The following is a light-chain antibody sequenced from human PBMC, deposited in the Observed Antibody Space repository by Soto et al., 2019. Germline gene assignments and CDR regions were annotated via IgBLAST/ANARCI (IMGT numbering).Light chain of an antibody. J-gene: IGKJ1*01. CDR1: QSVSSN. Sequence: EIVMTQSPATLSVSPGDGATLSCRASQSVSSNLAWYHQKPGQAPRLLIHGASTRPTGIPARFSGSGSGTEFTLTISSLQSEDFAVYYCQQYNDWPSTWTFGQGTKVEIK. CDR2: GAS. CDR3: QQYNDWPSTWT. V-gene: IGKV3-15*01.